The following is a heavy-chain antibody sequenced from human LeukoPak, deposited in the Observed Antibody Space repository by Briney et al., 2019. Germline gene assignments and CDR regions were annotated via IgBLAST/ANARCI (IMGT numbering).Heavy chain of an antibody. D-gene: IGHD2-21*01. Sequence: GGSLRLSCAASGFTFSSYGMSWVRQAPGKGLGWVSAISGSGSRTSYADSVKGRVTISRDNSKNTLYLQMNSLRAEDTAVYYCAKEVSIISRGLDYWGQGILVTVSS. CDR1: GFTFSSYG. J-gene: IGHJ4*02. CDR2: ISGSGSRT. CDR3: AKEVSIISRGLDY. V-gene: IGHV3-23*01.